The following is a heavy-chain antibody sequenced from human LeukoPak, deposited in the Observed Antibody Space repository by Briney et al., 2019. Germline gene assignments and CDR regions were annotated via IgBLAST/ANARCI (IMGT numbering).Heavy chain of an antibody. CDR2: IYYSGST. CDR3: ARDTGYCSGGSCSTGAFDI. D-gene: IGHD2-15*01. Sequence: SETLSLTCTVSGGSISSYYWSWIRQPPGKGLAWIGYIYYSGSTNYNPSLKSRVTISVDTPKNQFSLKLSSVTAADTAVYYCARDTGYCSGGSCSTGAFDIWGQGTMVTVSS. J-gene: IGHJ3*02. V-gene: IGHV4-59*01. CDR1: GGSISSYY.